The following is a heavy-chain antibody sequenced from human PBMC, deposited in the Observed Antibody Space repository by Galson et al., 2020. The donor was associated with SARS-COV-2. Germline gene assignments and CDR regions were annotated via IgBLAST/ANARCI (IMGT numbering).Heavy chain of an antibody. CDR1: GVSITSYY. CDR2: IYYAGSA. Sequence: SETLSLTCTVSGVSITSYYWSWIRQSPGKGLEWIGYIYYAGSAKSHPSLTGRVAISEDASKNQFSLQLTSVTAADTAVYFCARYTGSHVDYWGQGTLVTVSS. J-gene: IGHJ4*02. D-gene: IGHD1-26*01. CDR3: ARYTGSHVDY. V-gene: IGHV4-59*01.